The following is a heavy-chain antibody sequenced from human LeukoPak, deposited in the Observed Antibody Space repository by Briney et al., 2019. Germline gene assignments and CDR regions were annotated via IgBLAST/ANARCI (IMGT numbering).Heavy chain of an antibody. J-gene: IGHJ4*02. CDR2: IYSGGST. V-gene: IGHV3-66*01. Sequence: GGSLRLSCAASGFTVSSNYMSWVRQAPGKGLEWVSVIYSGGSTYYADSVKGRFTISRDNSKNTLYLQMNSLRAEDTAVYYCARDFFPVTPGYFDYWGQGTLVTVSS. CDR1: GFTVSSNY. CDR3: ARDFFPVTPGYFDY. D-gene: IGHD4-17*01.